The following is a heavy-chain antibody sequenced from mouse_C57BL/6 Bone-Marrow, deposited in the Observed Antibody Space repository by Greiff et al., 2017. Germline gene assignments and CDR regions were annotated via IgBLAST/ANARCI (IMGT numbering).Heavy chain of an antibody. Sequence: VQLQQSGAELVKPGASVKISCKASGYAFSSYWMNWVKQRPGKGLEWIGQIYPGDGDTNYNGKFKGKATLTADKSSSTAYMQLSSLTSEDSAVYFCARKRGYYFFYFDYWGQGTTLTVSS. J-gene: IGHJ2*01. CDR2: IYPGDGDT. CDR1: GYAFSSYW. V-gene: IGHV1-80*01. D-gene: IGHD2-1*01. CDR3: ARKRGYYFFYFDY.